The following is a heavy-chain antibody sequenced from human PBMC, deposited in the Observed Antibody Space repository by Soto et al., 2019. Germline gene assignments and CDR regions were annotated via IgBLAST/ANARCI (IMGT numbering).Heavy chain of an antibody. CDR2: IYYSGST. CDR3: ARQEAAAGTILFDP. J-gene: IGHJ5*02. CDR1: CGSISSYY. D-gene: IGHD6-13*01. V-gene: IGHV4-59*08. Sequence: PSETLSLTCTVSCGSISSYYWSWIRQPPGKGLEWIGYIYYSGSTNYNPSLKSRVTISVDTSKNQFSLKLSSVTAADTAVYYCARQEAAAGTILFDPWGQGTLVTVSS.